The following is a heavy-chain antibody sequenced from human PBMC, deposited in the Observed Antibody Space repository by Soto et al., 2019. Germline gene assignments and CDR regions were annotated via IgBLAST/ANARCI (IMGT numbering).Heavy chain of an antibody. D-gene: IGHD6-13*01. CDR2: LRFISSNT. CDR3: VKATLAAADRGHHHDGMDV. CDR1: GFIFHLYA. J-gene: IGHJ6*02. V-gene: IGHV3-23*01. Sequence: GGSLRLSCAGSGFIFHLYAMSWVRQAPGKGLEWVSTLRFISSNTYYADSVKGRFTISRDNSKNALYLQMHDLRPEDTALYYCVKATLAAADRGHHHDGMDVWGLGTTVTVSS.